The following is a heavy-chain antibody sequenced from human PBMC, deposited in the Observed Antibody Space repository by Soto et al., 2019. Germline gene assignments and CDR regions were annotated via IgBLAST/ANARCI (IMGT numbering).Heavy chain of an antibody. D-gene: IGHD2-15*01. J-gene: IGHJ5*02. CDR1: GFTFSSYS. Sequence: EVQLVESGGGLVKPGGSLRLSCAASGFTFSSYSMNWVRQAPGKGLEWVSSISSSSSYIYYADSVKGRFTISRDNAKNSLYRQMNSLRAEDTAVYYCARADCSGGSCYSESWFDPWGQGTLVTVSS. CDR3: ARADCSGGSCYSESWFDP. V-gene: IGHV3-21*01. CDR2: ISSSSSYI.